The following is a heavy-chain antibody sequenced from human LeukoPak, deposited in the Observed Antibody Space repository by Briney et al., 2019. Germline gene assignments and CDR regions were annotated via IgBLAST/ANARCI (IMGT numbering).Heavy chain of an antibody. CDR2: ISSSGSNT. CDR1: GFIFSDYY. Sequence: GGSLRLSCAASGFIFSDYYMNWIRQAPGKGLEWVSYISSSGSNTYYADSVKGRFTISRDNAKYLLYLQMSSLSAEDTAVYYCARSGASCYLGCGFDYCGQGTLVTVSS. D-gene: IGHD2-15*01. CDR3: ARSGASCYLGCGFDY. V-gene: IGHV3-11*04. J-gene: IGHJ4*02.